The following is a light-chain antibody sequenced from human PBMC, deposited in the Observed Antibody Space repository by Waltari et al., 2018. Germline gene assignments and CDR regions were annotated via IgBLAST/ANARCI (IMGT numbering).Light chain of an antibody. CDR1: TLSKEY. V-gene: IGLV3-25*03. Sequence: SYELTQPPSVAVSPGQTVRITCSGGTLSKEYAYWYQQKPGQAPILLIYKDTKRPSWIPERFSGSTSGTTVTLTITGVQAEDEAAYYCQSPSSSGSYHWLFGGGTKLTVL. J-gene: IGLJ3*02. CDR3: QSPSSSGSYHWL. CDR2: KDT.